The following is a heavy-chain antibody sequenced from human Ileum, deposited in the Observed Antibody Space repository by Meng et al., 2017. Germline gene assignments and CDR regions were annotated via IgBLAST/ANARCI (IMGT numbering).Heavy chain of an antibody. V-gene: IGHV3-15*01. CDR1: GLTFSNAW. CDR3: TTNRGIS. Sequence: VQSMEYAGGLVKPGESLRLSCAASGLTFSNAWMTWVRQAPGKELEWIGQIKSTTHGGTTDYAAPVTGRFIISRDDSKNSLSLQMSSLKTEDTAVYYCTTNRGISWGQGTLVTVSS. CDR2: IKSTTHGGTT. J-gene: IGHJ5*02.